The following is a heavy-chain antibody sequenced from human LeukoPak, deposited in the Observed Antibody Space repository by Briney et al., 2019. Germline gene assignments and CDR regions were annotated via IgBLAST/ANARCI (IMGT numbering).Heavy chain of an antibody. J-gene: IGHJ6*02. CDR3: ARILYYYHGMDV. CDR2: IYYSGST. Sequence: SETLSLTCTVSGGSISSSNFYWGWIRQPPGKGLEWIGSIYYSGSTYYNPSLKSRVTISVDTSKNQFSLKLSSVTAADTAVYYCARILYYYHGMDVWGQGTTVTVSS. CDR1: GGSISSSNFY. V-gene: IGHV4-39*01.